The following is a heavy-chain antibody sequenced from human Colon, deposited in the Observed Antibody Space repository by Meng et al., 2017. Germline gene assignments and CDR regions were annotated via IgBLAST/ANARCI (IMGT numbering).Heavy chain of an antibody. CDR3: ARERLVTRPLDH. D-gene: IGHD2-21*02. CDR1: GGSIPGYY. V-gene: IGHV4-4*07. J-gene: IGHJ4*02. CDR2: VYSNGNS. Sequence: SETLSLTCTVSGGSIPGYYWSWLRQPAGKGLEWIGRVYSNGNSNYNPSLQSRVTMSVDTTKNQLSLNLSSVTDADTAVYYCARERLVTRPLDHWGQGTLVTVSS.